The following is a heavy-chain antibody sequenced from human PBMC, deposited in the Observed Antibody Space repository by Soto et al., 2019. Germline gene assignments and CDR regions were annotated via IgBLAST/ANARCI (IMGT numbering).Heavy chain of an antibody. CDR1: GGTFGIYA. V-gene: IGHV1-69*12. J-gene: IGHJ6*02. D-gene: IGHD6-13*01. CDR3: ATSLYSSSWYHSGNSYYYYGMDV. Sequence: QVQLVQSGAEVKKPGSSVKVSCKASGGTFGIYAITWVRQAPGQGLEWMGGIIAFSDIVNYTQKLQGRVTITADESTSTAYMDLSSLRSEDTAVYYCATSLYSSSWYHSGNSYYYYGMDVWGQGTTVTVSS. CDR2: IIAFSDIV.